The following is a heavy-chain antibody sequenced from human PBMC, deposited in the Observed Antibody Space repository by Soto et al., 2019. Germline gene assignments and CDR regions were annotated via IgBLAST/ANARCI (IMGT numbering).Heavy chain of an antibody. CDR2: IKQDGSEK. V-gene: IGHV3-7*03. Sequence: GGSLRLSCAASGFTFSTYWMSWVRQAPGKGLEWVANIKQDGSEKYYADSVKGRFTISRDNAKNSLYLQMISLRAEDTAVYYCARGGRRSGSYADAFDIWGQGTVVTV. D-gene: IGHD1-26*01. CDR1: GFTFSTYW. J-gene: IGHJ3*02. CDR3: ARGGRRSGSYADAFDI.